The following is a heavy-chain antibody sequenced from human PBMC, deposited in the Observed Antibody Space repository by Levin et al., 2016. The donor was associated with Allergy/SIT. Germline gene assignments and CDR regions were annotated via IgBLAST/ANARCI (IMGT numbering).Heavy chain of an antibody. CDR3: ARVRGFSGYDPSLNYWYFDL. CDR1: GGSISSYY. Sequence: SETLSLTCTVSGGSISSYYWSWIRQPPGKGLEWIGYIYYSGSTNYNSSLKSRVTISVDTSKNQFSLKLSSVTAADTAVYYCARVRGFSGYDPSLNYWYFDLWGRGTLVTVSS. CDR2: IYYSGST. J-gene: IGHJ2*01. D-gene: IGHD5-12*01. V-gene: IGHV4-59*01.